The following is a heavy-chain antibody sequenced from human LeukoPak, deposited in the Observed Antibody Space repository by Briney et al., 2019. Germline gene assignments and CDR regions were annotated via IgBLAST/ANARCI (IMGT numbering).Heavy chain of an antibody. J-gene: IGHJ4*02. Sequence: SVKVSCKASGGTFSSYAISWVRQAPGRGLEWMGRIIPILGIANYAQKFQGRVTITADKSTSTAYMELSSLRSEDTAVYYCARDYDFWFDYWGQGTLVTVSS. V-gene: IGHV1-69*04. D-gene: IGHD3-3*01. CDR2: IIPILGIA. CDR1: GGTFSSYA. CDR3: ARDYDFWFDY.